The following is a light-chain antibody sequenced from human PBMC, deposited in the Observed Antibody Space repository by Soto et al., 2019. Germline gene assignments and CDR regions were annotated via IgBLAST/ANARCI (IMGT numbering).Light chain of an antibody. J-gene: IGKJ2*01. V-gene: IGKV3-20*01. CDR2: ATS. CDR1: QSVVSKF. CDR3: QQYGSPPMYA. Sequence: EIVLTQSPGTLSLSPGERATLSCRASQSVVSKFFAWYQQKPGQAPRLLIYATSSRATGIPDRFSGSGSGKDFPLTISRLEHEDFAVYYCQQYGSPPMYAFGQGTKLEIK.